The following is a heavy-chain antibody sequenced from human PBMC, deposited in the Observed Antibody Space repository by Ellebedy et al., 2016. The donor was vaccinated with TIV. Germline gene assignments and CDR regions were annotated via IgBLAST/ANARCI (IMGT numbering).Heavy chain of an antibody. D-gene: IGHD3-10*01. CDR3: VRQGVASTQWTFDI. CDR1: GGSSSSSGYF. V-gene: IGHV4-39*01. Sequence: MPGGSLRLSCTVSGGSSSSSGYFWGWGWIRQPPGKGPEWIGSVNYGGTTYCNPSLKSRVIISVDTSKNQFSLSLNSVTAADTAVYHCVRQGVASTQWTFDIWGQGTMVTVSS. J-gene: IGHJ3*02. CDR2: VNYGGTT.